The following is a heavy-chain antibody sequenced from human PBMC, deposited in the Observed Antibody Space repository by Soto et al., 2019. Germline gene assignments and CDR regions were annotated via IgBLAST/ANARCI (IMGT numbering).Heavy chain of an antibody. J-gene: IGHJ6*03. D-gene: IGHD2-2*01. CDR1: GYTFTSYD. Sequence: ASVKVSCKASGYTFTSYDINWVRQATGEGLEWMGWMNPNSGNTGYAQKFQGRVTITRNTSVSTAYMELSSLRSEDTAVYYCARDPVVPAAMEYYYYYYIDVWRKGTTVTVSS. CDR2: MNPNSGNT. V-gene: IGHV1-8*01. CDR3: ARDPVVPAAMEYYYYYYIDV.